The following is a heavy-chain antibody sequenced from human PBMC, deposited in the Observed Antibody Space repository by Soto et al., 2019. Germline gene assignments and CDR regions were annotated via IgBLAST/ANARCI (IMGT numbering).Heavy chain of an antibody. CDR2: IAYDGSEK. D-gene: IGHD3-22*01. V-gene: IGHV3-30*18. CDR3: AKLAEYYDNSGYAFPLDI. CDR1: GFIFSDYD. Sequence: QVQLQESGGGVVQPGRSLRLSCEASGFIFSDYDMHGVRQAPGKGLEWVAVIAYDGSEKYYADSVKGRFTLSRDNPKNTMYVQMNSLRVEETAVYYCAKLAEYYDNSGYAFPLDIWGQGTMVPVSS. J-gene: IGHJ3*02.